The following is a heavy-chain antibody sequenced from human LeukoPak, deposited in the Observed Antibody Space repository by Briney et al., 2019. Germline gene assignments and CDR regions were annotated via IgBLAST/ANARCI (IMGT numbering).Heavy chain of an antibody. J-gene: IGHJ4*02. D-gene: IGHD4-23*01. CDR2: INPTGGST. CDR3: AKLLPN. V-gene: IGHV1-46*01. CDR1: GYTFPSYF. Sequence: ASVKVSCKASGYTFPSYFMHWVRQAPGQGLEWMGIINPTGGSTTYAQKFQGRVTMTRDTSTSTVYMELSSLRSDDTAIYYCAKLLPNWGQGTLVTVSS.